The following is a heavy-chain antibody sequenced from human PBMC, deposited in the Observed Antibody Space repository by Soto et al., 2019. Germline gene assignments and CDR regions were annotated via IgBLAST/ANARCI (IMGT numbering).Heavy chain of an antibody. J-gene: IGHJ4*02. V-gene: IGHV3-48*02. CDR3: AKSGLGGWSYFDS. D-gene: IGHD6-19*01. CDR1: GFTFSSYF. CDR2: ISNSGSSI. Sequence: GGSLRLSCAASGFTFSSYFMNWVRQAPGKGLEWISDISNSGSSIYYADSVKGRFTISRDNAKNSLYLQIISLRDDDTVVYYCAKSGLGGWSYFDSWGQGTLVTVSS.